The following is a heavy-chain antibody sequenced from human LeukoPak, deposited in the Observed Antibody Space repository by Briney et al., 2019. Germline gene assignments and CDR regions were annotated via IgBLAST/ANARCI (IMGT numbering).Heavy chain of an antibody. Sequence: GGSLRLSCTGSGFTFSNYAVAWVRQAPGKGLEWVSSFTSSGNTYYADSVKGRFTVSRDNSKSTLYMQMTSLRAEDTAVYYCAKGYYGDCYWGQGTLVTVSS. V-gene: IGHV3-23*01. CDR2: FTSSGNT. J-gene: IGHJ4*02. D-gene: IGHD4-17*01. CDR1: GFTFSNYA. CDR3: AKGYYGDCY.